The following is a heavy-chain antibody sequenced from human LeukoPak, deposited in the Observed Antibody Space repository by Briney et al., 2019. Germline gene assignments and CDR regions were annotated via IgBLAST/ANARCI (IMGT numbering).Heavy chain of an antibody. J-gene: IGHJ4*02. CDR3: TWMATVYTVDI. V-gene: IGHV3-15*01. CDR2: IIGRTDDETS. D-gene: IGHD2-8*01. CDR1: GLSFIDAW. Sequence: GGSLRLSCEVSGLSFIDAWMSWVRQTPGRGLEWVGRIIGRTDDETSDFAAPVKGRFTISRDVSKNTVYLHMNRLTSDDTAVYYCTWMATVYTVDIWGQGTRVTVSS.